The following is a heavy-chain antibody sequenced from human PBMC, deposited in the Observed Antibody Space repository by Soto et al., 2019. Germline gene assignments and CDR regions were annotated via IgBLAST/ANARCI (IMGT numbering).Heavy chain of an antibody. CDR3: ARPIQYYFDTSAQSAWFDP. CDR1: GGTFGSYA. CDR2: IIPIFSTP. D-gene: IGHD3-22*01. Sequence: SVKVSCKTSGGTFGSYAISWVRQAPGQGLEWVGGIIPIFSTPNYAQKFQGRVTITADESTSTAYMELSSLRSEDTAVYYCARPIQYYFDTSAQSAWFDPWGQGTLVTVSS. J-gene: IGHJ5*02. V-gene: IGHV1-69*13.